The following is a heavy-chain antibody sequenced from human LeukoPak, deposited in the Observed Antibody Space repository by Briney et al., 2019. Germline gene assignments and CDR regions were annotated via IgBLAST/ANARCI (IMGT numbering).Heavy chain of an antibody. CDR3: AKDVGGAEDV. J-gene: IGHJ6*04. D-gene: IGHD3-10*01. V-gene: IGHV3-30*02. CDR1: GFTFSRHG. CDR2: IWYDGSKK. Sequence: QPGGSLRLSCAASGFTFSRHGMHWVRQAPGKGLEWVAYIWYDGSKKYYADSVKGRFTISRDNSKNTLYLQINSLRAEDTAMYYCAKDVGGAEDVWGKGTTVTVSS.